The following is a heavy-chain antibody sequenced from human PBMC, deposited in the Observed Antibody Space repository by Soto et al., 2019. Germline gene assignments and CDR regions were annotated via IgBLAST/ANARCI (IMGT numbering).Heavy chain of an antibody. CDR3: ARRGYYYDSSVYPGDDSFDI. Sequence: GESLKISCQASGYTFTAFWITWVRQMPGKGLEWMATIDPSGSYTNYSLSFQGHVTISADKSIGSAYLQWNSLKASDTAMYYCARRGYYYDSSVYPGDDSFDIWGQGTMVTVSS. CDR2: IDPSGSYT. V-gene: IGHV5-10-1*01. J-gene: IGHJ3*02. CDR1: GYTFTAFW. D-gene: IGHD3-22*01.